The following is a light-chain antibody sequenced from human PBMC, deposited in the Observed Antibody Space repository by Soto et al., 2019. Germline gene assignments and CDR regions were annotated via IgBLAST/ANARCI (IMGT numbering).Light chain of an antibody. CDR3: LQDYNYPRT. Sequence: AIQMTQSPASLAASVGDRVTITCRASQGIRNDLGWYQQKPGKAPKLLIYAASSLQSGVPSRFRGSGSGTDSTLTISSLLPEDFATYYCLQDYNYPRTFGQGTKVDIK. CDR2: AAS. V-gene: IGKV1-6*01. CDR1: QGIRND. J-gene: IGKJ1*01.